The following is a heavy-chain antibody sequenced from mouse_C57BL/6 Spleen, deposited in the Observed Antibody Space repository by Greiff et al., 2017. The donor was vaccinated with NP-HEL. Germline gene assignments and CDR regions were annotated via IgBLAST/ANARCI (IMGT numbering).Heavy chain of an antibody. J-gene: IGHJ3*01. CDR2: INPSNGGT. D-gene: IGHD2-3*01. CDR3: ARGGLLLSLFAY. CDR1: GYTFTSYW. Sequence: VQLQQSGTELVKPGASVKLSCKASGYTFTSYWMHWVKQRPGQGLEWIGNINPSNGGTNYNEKFKSKATLTVDKSSSTAYMQLSSLTSEDSAVYYCARGGLLLSLFAYWGQGTLVTVSA. V-gene: IGHV1-53*01.